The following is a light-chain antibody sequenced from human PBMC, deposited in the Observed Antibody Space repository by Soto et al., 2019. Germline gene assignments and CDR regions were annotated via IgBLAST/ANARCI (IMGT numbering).Light chain of an antibody. CDR3: SSYPSGRNYV. J-gene: IGLJ1*01. CDR1: SSDVAAYNY. V-gene: IGLV2-14*03. Sequence: QSALTQPASVSGSPGQSITISCTGTSSDVAAYNYVSWYQQHPGKAPKLMVYDVSNRPSGVSNRFSGSKSGNTASLTISGLQAEDEADYYCSSYPSGRNYVFGTGTKVTVL. CDR2: DVS.